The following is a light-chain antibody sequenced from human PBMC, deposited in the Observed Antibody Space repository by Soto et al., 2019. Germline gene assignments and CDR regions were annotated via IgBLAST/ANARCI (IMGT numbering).Light chain of an antibody. V-gene: IGKV1-33*01. J-gene: IGKJ3*01. CDR2: DAS. CDR1: QDISNY. Sequence: DIQMTQSPSSLSASVGDRVTITCQASQDISNYLNWYRQKPGKAPKLLIYDASNLETGVPSRFSGSGSGTEFTFTISSLQTEDVATYYCQQYDDLPLSVGPGTKVDIK. CDR3: QQYDDLPLS.